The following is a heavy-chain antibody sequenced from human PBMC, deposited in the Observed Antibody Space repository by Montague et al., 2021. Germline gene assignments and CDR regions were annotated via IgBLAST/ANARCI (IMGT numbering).Heavy chain of an antibody. Sequence: TLSLTCTVSGDSLSSVGYTWTWIRQHPGKGLEWIVYIYYSGSTYYNPSLKSRVTISGDTSKNHFSLRLTSVTAADTAVYYCARGRLATGDFDYWGQGTLVTVSS. D-gene: IGHD6-13*01. CDR3: ARGRLATGDFDY. CDR2: IYYSGST. CDR1: GDSLSSVGYT. J-gene: IGHJ4*02. V-gene: IGHV4-31*03.